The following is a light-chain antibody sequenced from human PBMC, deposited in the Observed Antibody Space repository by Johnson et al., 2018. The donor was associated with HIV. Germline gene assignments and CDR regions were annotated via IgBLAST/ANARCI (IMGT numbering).Light chain of an antibody. Sequence: QSVLTQPPSVSAAPGQKVTVSCSGSSSNIGNNYVSWYQQFPGTAPKLLIYDNNKRPSGIPDRFSGSKYGTSATLGITGLQTGDEADYYCGTWDSSLSAGVFGTGTNVTVL. CDR1: SSNIGNNY. CDR3: GTWDSSLSAGV. J-gene: IGLJ1*01. CDR2: DNN. V-gene: IGLV1-51*01.